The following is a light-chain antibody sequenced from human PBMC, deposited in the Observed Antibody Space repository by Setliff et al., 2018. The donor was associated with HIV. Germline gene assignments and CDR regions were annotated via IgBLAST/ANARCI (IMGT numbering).Light chain of an antibody. V-gene: IGKV1-39*01. CDR3: QHNSSPPQGT. J-gene: IGKJ4*01. CDR2: VAS. Sequence: DIQMTQSPSSVSASVGDRVTITCRESQDIRTHLNWYQQKPGQAPKLLIYVASNLQSGVPSRCSGSGSGTHFTLTISSLQPEDLATYYCQHNSSPPQGTFGGGTKVDIK. CDR1: QDIRTH.